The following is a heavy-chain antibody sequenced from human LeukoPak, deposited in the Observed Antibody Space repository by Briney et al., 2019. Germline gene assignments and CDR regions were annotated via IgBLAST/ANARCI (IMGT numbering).Heavy chain of an antibody. CDR1: GFTFSTYA. CDR2: ISGTSSGSTSII. V-gene: IGHV3-48*04. J-gene: IGHJ5*02. Sequence: GGSLRLSCEFSGFTFSTYAMNWVRQAPGKGLEWISYISGTSSGSTSIIHYADSVKGRFTISRDNAKNSLHLQMDSLSAEDTAVYYCARDFWSGYYPEAWGQGALAIVSS. CDR3: ARDFWSGYYPEA. D-gene: IGHD3-3*01.